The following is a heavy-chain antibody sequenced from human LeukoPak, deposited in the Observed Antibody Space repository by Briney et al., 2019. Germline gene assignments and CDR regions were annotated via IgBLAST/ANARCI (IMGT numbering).Heavy chain of an antibody. CDR2: IYYSGST. D-gene: IGHD1-26*01. V-gene: IGHV4-59*12. J-gene: IGHJ3*02. Sequence: PSETLSLTCTVSGVSITSYYWNWIRQPPGKGLEWIGYIYYSGSTVYNPSLKSRVTISVDTSRNQFSLKLSSVTAADTAVYYCARGLGSYDAFDIWGQGTMVTVSS. CDR1: GVSITSYY. CDR3: ARGLGSYDAFDI.